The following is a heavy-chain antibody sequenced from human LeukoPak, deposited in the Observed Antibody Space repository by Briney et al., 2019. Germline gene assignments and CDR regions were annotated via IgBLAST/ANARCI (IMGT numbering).Heavy chain of an antibody. CDR3: ASGYDLPY. CDR1: GFTFSSYE. V-gene: IGHV3-48*03. D-gene: IGHD5-12*01. Sequence: GGSLRHSCAASGFTFSSYEMNWVRQAPGKGLEWVSYISRSGSTIYYADSVKGRFTISRDNAKNSLYLQMNSQRVEDTAVYYCASGYDLPYWGQGTLVTVSS. J-gene: IGHJ4*02. CDR2: ISRSGSTI.